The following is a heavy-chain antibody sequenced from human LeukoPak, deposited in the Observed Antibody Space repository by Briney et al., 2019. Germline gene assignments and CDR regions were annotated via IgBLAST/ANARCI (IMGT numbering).Heavy chain of an antibody. CDR1: GGSFSGYY. J-gene: IGHJ4*02. D-gene: IGHD6-6*01. CDR2: INHSGST. CDR3: ARAYSSSTYYFDY. V-gene: IGHV4-34*01. Sequence: PSETLSLTCAVYGGSFSGYYWSWIRQPPGKGLEWIGEINHSGSTNYNPSLKSRVTISVDTSKNQFPLKLSSVTAADTAVYYCARAYSSSTYYFDYWGQGTLSPSPQ.